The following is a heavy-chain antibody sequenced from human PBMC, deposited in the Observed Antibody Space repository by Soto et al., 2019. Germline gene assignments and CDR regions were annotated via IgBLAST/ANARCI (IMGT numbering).Heavy chain of an antibody. D-gene: IGHD3-10*02. CDR2: INHSGST. CDR3: ARHVGANPIDY. J-gene: IGHJ4*02. CDR1: GGSFSGYY. Sequence: SETLSLTCAVYGGSFSGYYWSWIRQPPGKGLEWIGEINHSGSTNYNPSLKSRVTISVDTSKNQFSLKLSSVTAADTAVYYCARHVGANPIDYWGQGTLVTVSS. V-gene: IGHV4-34*01.